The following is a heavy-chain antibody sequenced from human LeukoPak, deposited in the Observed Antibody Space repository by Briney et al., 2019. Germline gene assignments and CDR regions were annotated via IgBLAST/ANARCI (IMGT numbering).Heavy chain of an antibody. D-gene: IGHD7-27*01. V-gene: IGHV4-4*07. CDR3: ASMGIRHAFDI. CDR2: LYNGGDT. CDR1: GASIGSFY. Sequence: RASETLSLTCTVSGASIGSFYWVWIRQPAGKGLEWIGRLYNGGDTNYSPSLRSRVTMPVDTSKNQFSLKLKSVTAADTAVYYCASMGIRHAFDIWGQGTMVTVSS. J-gene: IGHJ3*02.